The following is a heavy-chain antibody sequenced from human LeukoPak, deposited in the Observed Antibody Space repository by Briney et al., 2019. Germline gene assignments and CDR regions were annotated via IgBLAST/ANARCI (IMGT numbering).Heavy chain of an antibody. V-gene: IGHV4-39*07. Sequence: PSETLSLTCTVSGGSISSSSYYWGWIRQPPGKGLEWIGSINYSGSTYYNPSLKSRVTISVDRSKNQFSLKLSSVTAADTAVYYCARGYCSGGSCYSSYYYSYMDVWGKGTTVTVSS. CDR3: ARGYCSGGSCYSSYYYSYMDV. CDR1: GGSISSSSYY. D-gene: IGHD2-15*01. J-gene: IGHJ6*03. CDR2: INYSGST.